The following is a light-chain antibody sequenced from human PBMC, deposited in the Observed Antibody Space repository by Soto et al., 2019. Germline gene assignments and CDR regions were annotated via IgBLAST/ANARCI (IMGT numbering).Light chain of an antibody. CDR2: DVN. J-gene: IGLJ3*02. Sequence: QSVLTQPASVSGSPGQSITISCTGTSSDVGGYKYVSWYQQHPGKAPKLIIYDVNNRPSGVSNRFSGSKSGNTASLTISGLQAGDEADYYCSSYTSSSTWVFGGGTTLTVL. V-gene: IGLV2-14*03. CDR1: SSDVGGYKY. CDR3: SSYTSSSTWV.